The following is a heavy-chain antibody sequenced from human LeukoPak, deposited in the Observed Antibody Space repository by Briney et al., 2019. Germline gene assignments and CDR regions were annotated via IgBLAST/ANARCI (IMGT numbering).Heavy chain of an antibody. V-gene: IGHV3-30*18. CDR3: AKDSYYDILTGYYRGAFDI. Sequence: GGSLRLSCAASGFTFSSFGMHWVRQTPGKGLEWVAVISYDGSNKCYADSVKGRFTISNDNSKNTLYLQMNSLRAEDTAVYYCAKDSYYDILTGYYRGAFDIWGQGTMVTVSS. J-gene: IGHJ3*02. D-gene: IGHD3-9*01. CDR2: ISYDGSNK. CDR1: GFTFSSFG.